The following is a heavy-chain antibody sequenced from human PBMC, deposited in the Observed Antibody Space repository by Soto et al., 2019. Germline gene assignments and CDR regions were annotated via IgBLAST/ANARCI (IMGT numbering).Heavy chain of an antibody. Sequence: GGSLRLSCVASGFYFRIYEMNWVRQSPGKGLEWVSNIRANDESIYYADSVKGRVSVSRDNAKNSLFLEMNSLRVDDTAVYYCARETRSDAIDIWGQGTMVTVSS. CDR1: GFYFRIYE. CDR2: IRANDESI. CDR3: ARETRSDAIDI. J-gene: IGHJ3*02. V-gene: IGHV3-48*03.